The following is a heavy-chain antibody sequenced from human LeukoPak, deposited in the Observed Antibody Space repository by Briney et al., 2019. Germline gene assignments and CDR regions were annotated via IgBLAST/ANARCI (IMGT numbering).Heavy chain of an antibody. V-gene: IGHV4-34*01. CDR2: INHSGST. CDR3: ARIGTGSHFDY. D-gene: IGHD1-1*01. J-gene: IGHJ4*02. CDR1: GGSFSGYY. Sequence: SETLSLTRAVYGGSFSGYYWSWIRQPPGKGLEWIGEINHSGSTNYNPSLKSRVTISVDTSKNQFSLKLSSVTAADTAVYYCARIGTGSHFDYWGQGTLVTVSS.